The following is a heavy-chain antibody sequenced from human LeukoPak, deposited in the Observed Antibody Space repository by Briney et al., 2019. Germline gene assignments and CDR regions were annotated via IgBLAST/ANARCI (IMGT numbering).Heavy chain of an antibody. CDR3: ARVRQSSGWXXAFDI. V-gene: IGHV4-4*07. Sequence: SETLSLTCTVSGGSISSYYWSWIRQPAGKGLEWIGRIYTSGSTNYNPSLKSRVTMSVDTSKNQFSLKLSSVTAADTAVYYCARVRQSSGWXXAFDIWGQGTMVTVSS. CDR2: IYTSGST. J-gene: IGHJ3*02. D-gene: IGHD6-19*01. CDR1: GGSISSYY.